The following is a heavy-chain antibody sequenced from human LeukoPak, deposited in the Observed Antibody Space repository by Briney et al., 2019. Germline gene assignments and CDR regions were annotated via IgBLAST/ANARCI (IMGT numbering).Heavy chain of an antibody. Sequence: GGSLRLSCAASGFTFSSYSLNWVRQAPGKGLEWVSCISSSSTSIYYADSVKGRFTISRDNAKNSLYLQMNSLRAEDTAVYYCATQTRSSWPYYFDYWGQGTLVTVSS. CDR1: GFTFSSYS. CDR2: ISSSSTSI. D-gene: IGHD6-13*01. J-gene: IGHJ4*02. V-gene: IGHV3-21*01. CDR3: ATQTRSSWPYYFDY.